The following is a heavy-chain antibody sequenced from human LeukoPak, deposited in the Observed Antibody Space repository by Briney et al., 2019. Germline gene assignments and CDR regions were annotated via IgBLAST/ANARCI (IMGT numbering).Heavy chain of an antibody. Sequence: PGGSLRLPCAVSGLTFSNYGIHWVRQAPGKGLEWVALIWHDGSNKYYADSVKGRFTISRDNSRNTLYLQMNSLRAEDTAVYYCARNYGGYYGMDVWGQGTTVTVSS. J-gene: IGHJ6*02. CDR2: IWHDGSNK. V-gene: IGHV3-33*01. D-gene: IGHD3-10*01. CDR3: ARNYGGYYGMDV. CDR1: GLTFSNYG.